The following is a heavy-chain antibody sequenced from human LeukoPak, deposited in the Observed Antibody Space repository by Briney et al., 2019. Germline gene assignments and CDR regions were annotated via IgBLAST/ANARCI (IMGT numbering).Heavy chain of an antibody. J-gene: IGHJ4*02. CDR2: INPNSGGT. Sequence: GASVKVSCKASGYSFTSYAMNWVRQAPGQGLEWMGRINPNSGGTNYAQKFQGRVTMTRDTSISTAYMELSRLRSDDTAVYYCARGSYSSSANFDYWGQGTLVTVSS. D-gene: IGHD6-6*01. CDR1: GYSFTSYA. V-gene: IGHV1-2*06. CDR3: ARGSYSSSANFDY.